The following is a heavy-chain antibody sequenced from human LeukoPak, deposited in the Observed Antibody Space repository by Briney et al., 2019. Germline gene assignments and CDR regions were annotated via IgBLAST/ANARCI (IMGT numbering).Heavy chain of an antibody. CDR2: INGDGRNI. CDR1: GFTFSSYW. J-gene: IGHJ6*02. V-gene: IGHV3-74*01. Sequence: GGSLRLSCVASGFTFSSYWMHWVRQDPRKGLVWVSRINGDGRNINYADSVRGRFTISRDDAKNTLYLQMNTLRVEDTAVYYCTRDLMDYDVSTGLHHYYMDVWGQGTTVTVSS. CDR3: TRDLMDYDVSTGLHHYYMDV. D-gene: IGHD3-9*01.